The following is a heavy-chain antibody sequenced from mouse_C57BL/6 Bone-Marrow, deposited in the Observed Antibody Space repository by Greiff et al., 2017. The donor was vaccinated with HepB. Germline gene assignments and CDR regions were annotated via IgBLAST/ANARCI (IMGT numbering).Heavy chain of an antibody. CDR3: TTTVVATKGYFDY. Sequence: VQLQQSGAELVRPGASVTLSCTASGFNINGDYMHWVNQRPEQGLEWIGWIDPENGDTKYASKFQGKATIPADTSSNTAYLQLSSLTSEDTAVYYGTTTVVATKGYFDYWGQGTTLTVSS. J-gene: IGHJ2*01. CDR1: GFNINGDY. CDR2: IDPENGDT. D-gene: IGHD1-1*01. V-gene: IGHV14-4*01.